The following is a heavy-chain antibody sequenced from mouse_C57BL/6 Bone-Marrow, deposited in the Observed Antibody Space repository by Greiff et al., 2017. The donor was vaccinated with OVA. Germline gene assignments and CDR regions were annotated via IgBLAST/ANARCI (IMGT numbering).Heavy chain of an antibody. Sequence: QVQLQQPGAELVKPGASVKLSCKASGYTFTSYWMHWVKQRPGQGLEWIGMIHPNSGSTNYNEKFKRKATLTVDKSSSTAYMQLSSLTSEDSSVYYCAREDDYVMDYWGQGTSVTVSS. CDR1: GYTFTSYW. D-gene: IGHD2-4*01. CDR2: IHPNSGST. J-gene: IGHJ4*01. V-gene: IGHV1-64*01. CDR3: AREDDYVMDY.